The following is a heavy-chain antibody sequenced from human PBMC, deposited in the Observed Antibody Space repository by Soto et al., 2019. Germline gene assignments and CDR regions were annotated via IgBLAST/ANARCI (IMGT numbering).Heavy chain of an antibody. Sequence: EVQVLESGGGLVQPGGSLRLSCVASGFTFNNYAMTWVRQAPGKGLEWVSAIGGSGGNTYYADSVKGRFTISRDNSKDALYLQMNSLSVEDTAVYHCAKASGSSSLLGFDCWGQGTLVTVSS. CDR1: GFTFNNYA. CDR2: IGGSGGNT. J-gene: IGHJ4*02. CDR3: AKASGSSSLLGFDC. V-gene: IGHV3-23*01. D-gene: IGHD6-6*01.